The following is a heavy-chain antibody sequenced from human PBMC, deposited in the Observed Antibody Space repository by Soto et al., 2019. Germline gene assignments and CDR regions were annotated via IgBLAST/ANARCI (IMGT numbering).Heavy chain of an antibody. CDR2: TRDKSNGYTT. CDR3: VRGSASKREFDC. J-gene: IGHJ4*02. V-gene: IGHV3-72*01. Sequence: GGSLRLSCAASGFTFSDHYMDWVRQAPGKGLEWVARTRDKSNGYTTEYAASVKGRFTISRDDSKNSLYLQMNSLKIEDTAVYYCVRGSASKREFDCWGQGTLVTVSS. CDR1: GFTFSDHY. D-gene: IGHD6-6*01.